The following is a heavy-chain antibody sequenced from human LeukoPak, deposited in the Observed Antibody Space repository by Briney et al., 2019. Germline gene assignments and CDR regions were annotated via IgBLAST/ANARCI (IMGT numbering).Heavy chain of an antibody. CDR1: GDSVSSNSAA. D-gene: IGHD3-22*01. CDR2: TYYRSKWYN. CDR3: ARDWYYYDSSGVSNWFDP. V-gene: IGHV6-1*01. J-gene: IGHJ5*02. Sequence: SQTLSLTCAISGDSVSSNSAAWNWIRQSPSRGLEWLGRTYYRSKWYNDYAVSVKSRITINPDTSKNQFSLQLNSVTPEDTAVYYCARDWYYYDSSGVSNWFDPWGQGTLVTVSS.